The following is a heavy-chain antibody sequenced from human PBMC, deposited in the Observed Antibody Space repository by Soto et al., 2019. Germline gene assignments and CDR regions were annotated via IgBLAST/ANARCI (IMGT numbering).Heavy chain of an antibody. CDR2: IWYDGSNK. D-gene: IGHD3-10*01. J-gene: IGHJ4*02. V-gene: IGHV3-33*01. Sequence: VAVIWYDGSNKYYADSVKGRFTISRDNSKNTLYLQMSSLRAEDTAVYYCARYTGSGSYYRYLDYWGQGTLVTVSS. CDR3: ARYTGSGSYYRYLDY.